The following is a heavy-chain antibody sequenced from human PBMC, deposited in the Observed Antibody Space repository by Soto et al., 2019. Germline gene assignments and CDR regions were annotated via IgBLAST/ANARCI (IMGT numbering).Heavy chain of an antibody. V-gene: IGHV1-3*01. J-gene: IGHJ4*02. CDR3: ARSGSSGWYYFAY. D-gene: IGHD6-19*01. Sequence: QVQLVQSGAEVKKPGASVKVSCKASAYSFTSYAVPWVRQAPGQRLEWMGWINAGNGNTNYSQKFHGRVTITRDTSASTAYMELSSVSSEDTAVDYCARSGSSGWYYFAYWGQGTRVAVSS. CDR1: AYSFTSYA. CDR2: INAGNGNT.